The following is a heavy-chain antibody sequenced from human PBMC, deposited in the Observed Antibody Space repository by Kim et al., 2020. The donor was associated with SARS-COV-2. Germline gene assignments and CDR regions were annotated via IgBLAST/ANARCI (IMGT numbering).Heavy chain of an antibody. V-gene: IGHV3-23*01. J-gene: IGHJ4*02. CDR2: ISGRGDYT. D-gene: IGHD2-15*01. CDR1: GFTFSSYA. Sequence: GGSLRLSCAASGFTFSSYAVGWVRQAPGKGLEWVSVISGRGDYTNYADSVKGRFTISRDDSKNTLYLQMNSLGAEDTAVYHCAKGGRDLNFWGQGTPVTVAS. CDR3: AKGGRDLNF.